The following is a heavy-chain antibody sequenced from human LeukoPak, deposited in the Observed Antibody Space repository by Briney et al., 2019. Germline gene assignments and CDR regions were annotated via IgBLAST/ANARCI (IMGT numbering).Heavy chain of an antibody. CDR2: IKQDGSEK. CDR3: ARGENPYYYDSSGYTGLIFDY. V-gene: IGHV3-7*01. D-gene: IGHD3-22*01. Sequence: PGGSLRLSCAAARFTFSSYWMTWVRQAPGKGLEWVANIKQDGSEKYYVDSVKGRFTISRDNAKNSLYLQMNSLRAEDTAVYYCARGENPYYYDSSGYTGLIFDYWGQGTLVTVSS. J-gene: IGHJ4*02. CDR1: RFTFSSYW.